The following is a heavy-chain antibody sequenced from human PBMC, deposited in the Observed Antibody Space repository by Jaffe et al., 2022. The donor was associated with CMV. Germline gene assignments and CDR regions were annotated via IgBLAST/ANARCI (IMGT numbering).Heavy chain of an antibody. CDR1: GYTFTTYN. Sequence: QVQLVQSGAEVKEPGASVKVSCKASGYTFTTYNMHWVRQAPGQGPQWMGVINTSGGGTTYAQNFQGRVTMTRDTSTSTVYMDLGSLRSEDTAVYYCTRALHVSNYYYFDYWGQGTLVTVSS. V-gene: IGHV1-46*01. CDR3: TRALHVSNYYYFDY. J-gene: IGHJ4*02. D-gene: IGHD3-10*01. CDR2: INTSGGGT.